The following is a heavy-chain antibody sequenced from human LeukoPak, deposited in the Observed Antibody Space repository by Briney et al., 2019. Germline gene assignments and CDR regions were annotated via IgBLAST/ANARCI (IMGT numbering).Heavy chain of an antibody. J-gene: IGHJ4*02. CDR1: GYTFTGYY. CDR3: VREGSSWSY. Sequence: ASVKVSCKASGYTFTGYYMQWVRQAPGQGLGWMGRINPNSGDIDYAQKFQGRATMTRDTSISTGYMELSRLTSDDTAVYYCVREGSSWSYWGQGTLVTVPS. D-gene: IGHD6-13*01. CDR2: INPNSGDI. V-gene: IGHV1-2*06.